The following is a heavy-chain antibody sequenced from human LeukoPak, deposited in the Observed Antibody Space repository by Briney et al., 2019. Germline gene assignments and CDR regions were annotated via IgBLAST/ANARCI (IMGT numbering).Heavy chain of an antibody. J-gene: IGHJ4*02. CDR2: FSSDGTHT. V-gene: IGHV3-21*06. D-gene: IGHD3-22*01. CDR1: GFSFSSYS. Sequence: GGSQRLSCLSSGFSFSSYSMNWVRQAPGKGLEWVASFSSDGTHTAYGESVRGRFTISRDNAKNSVHLQMNSLRVEDTALYYCARGGPGYDASGYYWGLDCWGQGTLVTVSS. CDR3: ARGGPGYDASGYYWGLDC.